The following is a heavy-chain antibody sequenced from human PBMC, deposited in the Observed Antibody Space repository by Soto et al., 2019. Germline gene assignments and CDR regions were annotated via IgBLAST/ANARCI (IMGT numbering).Heavy chain of an antibody. V-gene: IGHV3-53*04. D-gene: IGHD6-19*01. CDR2: IFTGGST. CDR3: ARDRYSSGWLDAFDI. J-gene: IGHJ3*02. Sequence: EVQLVESGGGLVQPGGSLRLSCAASGFTVSSNYMSWVRQAPGKGLEWVSVIFTGGSTYYADSVKGRFTISRHSSKNTVYLQMNSLRAEDTAVYYCARDRYSSGWLDAFDIWRQGTMVTVSS. CDR1: GFTVSSNY.